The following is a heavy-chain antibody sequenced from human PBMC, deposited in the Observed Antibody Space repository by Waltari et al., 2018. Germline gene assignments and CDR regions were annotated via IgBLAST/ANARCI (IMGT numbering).Heavy chain of an antibody. Sequence: QLQLQESGPGLAQPSETLSLSCTVSGVSISSGSYYWGWIRQPPGKGLEWIGSIYYSGRTFYNPSLRSRVTISVDTSTNQFSLKLNSVTAADTAVYYCARHFTPSSDDSSGYPDYWGQGTLVTVSS. V-gene: IGHV4-39*01. CDR1: GVSISSGSYY. D-gene: IGHD3-22*01. J-gene: IGHJ4*02. CDR3: ARHFTPSSDDSSGYPDY. CDR2: IYYSGRT.